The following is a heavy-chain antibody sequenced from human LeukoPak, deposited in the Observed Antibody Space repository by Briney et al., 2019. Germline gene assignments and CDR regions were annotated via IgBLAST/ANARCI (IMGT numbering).Heavy chain of an antibody. CDR3: ARAVDILTGYEWYFDY. J-gene: IGHJ4*02. Sequence: ASVKVSCKASGYTFTSYYMHWVRQAPGQGLEWMGIVNPSGGSTSYAQKFQGRVTMTRDTSTSTVYMELSSLRSEDTAVYYRARAVDILTGYEWYFDYLGQGTLVSVSS. V-gene: IGHV1-46*01. D-gene: IGHD3-9*01. CDR1: GYTFTSYY. CDR2: VNPSGGST.